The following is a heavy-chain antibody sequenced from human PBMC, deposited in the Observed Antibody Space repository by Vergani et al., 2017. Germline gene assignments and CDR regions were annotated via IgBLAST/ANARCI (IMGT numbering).Heavy chain of an antibody. CDR2: INPNSGGT. D-gene: IGHD6-6*01. V-gene: IGHV1-2*02. CDR3: ASPYEYSSSADYYYYGMDV. Sequence: QVQLVQSGAEVKKPGASVKVSCKASGYTFTGYYMPWVRQAPGQGLEWMGWINPNSGGTNYAQKFQGRVTMTSDTSISTAYMELSRLRSDDTAVYYCASPYEYSSSADYYYYGMDVWGQGTTVTVSS. J-gene: IGHJ6*02. CDR1: GYTFTGYY.